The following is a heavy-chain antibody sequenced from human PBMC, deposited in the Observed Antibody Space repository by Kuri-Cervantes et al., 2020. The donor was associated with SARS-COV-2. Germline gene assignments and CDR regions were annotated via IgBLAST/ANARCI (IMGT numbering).Heavy chain of an antibody. CDR1: GGSFSGYY. J-gene: IGHJ6*03. CDR2: INHSGST. Sequence: SQTLSLTCAFSGGSFSGYYWCWVRQPPGKGLEWIGEINHSGSTNYNPSLKSRVTISVDTSKNQFSLKLSSVTAADSAVYYFARGYGSNFMDVWGKGTTVTVSS. CDR3: ARGYGSNFMDV. V-gene: IGHV4-34*01. D-gene: IGHD4-23*01.